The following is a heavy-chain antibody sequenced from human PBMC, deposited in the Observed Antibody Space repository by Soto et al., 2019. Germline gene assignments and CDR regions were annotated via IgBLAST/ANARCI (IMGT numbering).Heavy chain of an antibody. CDR3: AKDAYSGSDAFFDY. CDR2: ISDAGTNE. Sequence: GGSLRLSCAASGFTFSDYGMDWVRQAPGRGREWVAVISDAGTNEFYADSVKGRFTVSRDNSKNTLYLQMNSLRPEDTAVYFFAKDAYSGSDAFFDYWGQGTLVTVSS. CDR1: GFTFSDYG. V-gene: IGHV3-30*18. J-gene: IGHJ4*02. D-gene: IGHD1-26*01.